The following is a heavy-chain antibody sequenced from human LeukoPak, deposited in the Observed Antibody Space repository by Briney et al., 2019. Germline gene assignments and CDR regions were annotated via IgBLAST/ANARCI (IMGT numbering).Heavy chain of an antibody. CDR1: GFTFSSYA. CDR2: ISGSGGST. J-gene: IGHJ4*02. CDR3: AQGLDY. V-gene: IGHV3-23*01. Sequence: AGGSLRLSCAASGFTFSSYAMSWVRQAPGKGLEWVSSISGSGGSTYYADSVKGRFTISRDSSNNTLFLQMNSLRAEDTGVYYCAQGLDYWGQGTLVTVSS.